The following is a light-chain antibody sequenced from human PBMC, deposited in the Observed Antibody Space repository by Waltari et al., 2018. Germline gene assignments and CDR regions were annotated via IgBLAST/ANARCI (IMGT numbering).Light chain of an antibody. Sequence: DIVLTQSPGPLSLSPGESATLSCRTSQSVTRALAWYQQKPGQAPRLLIYGASNRATGIPDRFSGSGSGTDFSLTISSLEPEDFAVYYCQHYLRLPVTFGQGTKVEVK. V-gene: IGKV3-20*01. J-gene: IGKJ1*01. CDR3: QHYLRLPVT. CDR2: GAS. CDR1: QSVTRA.